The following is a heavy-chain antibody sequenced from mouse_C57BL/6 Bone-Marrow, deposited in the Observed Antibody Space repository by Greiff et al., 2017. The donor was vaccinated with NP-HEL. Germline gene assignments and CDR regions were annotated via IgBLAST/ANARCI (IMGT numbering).Heavy chain of an antibody. J-gene: IGHJ4*01. CDR3: ARWKYAMDY. CDR1: GYTFTDYY. CDR2: INPYNGGT. V-gene: IGHV1-19*01. Sequence: VQLQQSGPVLVKPGASVKMSCKASGYTFTDYYMNWVKQSHGKSLEWIGVINPYNGGTSYNQKFKGKATLTVDKSSSTAYMELNSLTSEDSAVYYCARWKYAMDYWGQGTSVTVSS.